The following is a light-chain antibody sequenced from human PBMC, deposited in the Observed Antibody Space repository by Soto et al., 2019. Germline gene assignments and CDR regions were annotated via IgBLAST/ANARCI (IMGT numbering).Light chain of an antibody. CDR2: DAS. V-gene: IGKV3-11*01. CDR3: QPRSNWPLT. J-gene: IGKJ5*01. Sequence: EIVLTQSPATLSLSPGERAPLSCRASQSVSSYLAWYQQKPGQAPRLLIYDASNRATGIPARFSGSGSGTDFTLTISSLEPEDFAVYYCQPRSNWPLTVGPGTRLEIK. CDR1: QSVSSY.